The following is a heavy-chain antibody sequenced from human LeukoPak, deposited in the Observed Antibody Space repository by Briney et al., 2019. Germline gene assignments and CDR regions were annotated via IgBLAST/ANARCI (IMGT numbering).Heavy chain of an antibody. CDR1: GFTFSSYG. D-gene: IGHD4/OR15-4a*01. Sequence: GGSLRLSCAASGFTFSSYGMSWVRQAPGKGLEWVSYITAARSTFYADSVKGRFIISRDNAKNSLYLQFNSLRAEDTAVYYCARLSTDYYYMDVWGKGTTVTISS. V-gene: IGHV3-48*04. CDR3: ARLSTDYYYMDV. CDR2: ITAARST. J-gene: IGHJ6*03.